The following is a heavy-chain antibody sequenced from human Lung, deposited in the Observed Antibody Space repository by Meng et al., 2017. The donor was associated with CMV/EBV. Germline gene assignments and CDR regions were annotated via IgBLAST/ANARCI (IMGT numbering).Heavy chain of an antibody. CDR2: INPNSGGT. CDR1: GYTFTGYY. CDR3: ARPGRDFWSGYRAHLLMDV. D-gene: IGHD3-3*01. J-gene: IGHJ6*01. V-gene: IGHV1-2*02. Sequence: ASVXVSXKASGYTFTGYYMHWVRQAPGQGLEWMGWINPNSGGTNYAQKFQGRVTMTRDTSISTAYMELSRLRSDDTAVYYCARPGRDFWSGYRAHLLMDVWXQRTTVTVSS.